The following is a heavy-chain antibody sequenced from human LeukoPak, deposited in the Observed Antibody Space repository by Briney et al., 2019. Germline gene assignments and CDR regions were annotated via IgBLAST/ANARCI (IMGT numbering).Heavy chain of an antibody. Sequence: GGSLRLSCAASGFTFTMFSMNWLRQAPGKGLEWIAFIRGRSDTTYYADSVQGRFTISRDNAEDSVYLQTNSLRVEDTAVYYCARTYDFGIGPPGDAFDNWGQGTLVTVFS. J-gene: IGHJ3*02. V-gene: IGHV3-48*01. CDR1: GFTFTMFS. CDR3: ARTYDFGIGPPGDAFDN. CDR2: IRGRSDTT. D-gene: IGHD3-3*01.